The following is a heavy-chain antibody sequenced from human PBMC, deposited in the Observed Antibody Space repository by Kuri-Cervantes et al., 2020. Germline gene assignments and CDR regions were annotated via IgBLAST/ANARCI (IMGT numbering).Heavy chain of an antibody. CDR2: ISGSAGST. J-gene: IGHJ4*02. V-gene: IGHV3-23*01. CDR3: ARGRYYYDSSRDGSPPH. CDR1: GFTFSSYA. D-gene: IGHD3-22*01. Sequence: GGSLRLSCAVSGFTFSSYAMSWARQAPGKGLEWVSVISGSAGSTYHADSVKGRFTISRDNAKNSLYLQMNSLRAEDTAVYYCARGRYYYDSSRDGSPPHWGQGTLVTVSS.